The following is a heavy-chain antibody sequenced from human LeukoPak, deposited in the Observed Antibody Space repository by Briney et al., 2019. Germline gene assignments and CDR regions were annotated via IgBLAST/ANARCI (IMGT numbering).Heavy chain of an antibody. J-gene: IGHJ5*02. D-gene: IGHD3-22*01. CDR1: GFTFSSYE. V-gene: IGHV3-48*03. CDR2: ISSSGSTI. Sequence: GGSPRLSCAASGFTFSSYEMNWVRQAPGKGLEWVSYISSSGSTIYYADSVKGRFTISRDNAKNSLYLQMNSLRAEDTAVYYCARGSSGYYYEGAWFDPWGQGTLVTVSS. CDR3: ARGSSGYYYEGAWFDP.